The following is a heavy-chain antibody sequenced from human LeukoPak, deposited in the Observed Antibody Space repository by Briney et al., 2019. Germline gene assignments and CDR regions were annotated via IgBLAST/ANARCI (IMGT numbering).Heavy chain of an antibody. D-gene: IGHD1-26*01. Sequence: SETLSLTCTVSGGSINSYFWTWIRQPARKGLEWIGRIYTGGSTNYNPSLKSRVTMSVDTSKNQFSLKLSSVTAADTAVYYCARQEGGIVGPYWGQGTLVTVSS. CDR2: IYTGGST. J-gene: IGHJ4*02. V-gene: IGHV4-4*07. CDR1: GGSINSYF. CDR3: ARQEGGIVGPY.